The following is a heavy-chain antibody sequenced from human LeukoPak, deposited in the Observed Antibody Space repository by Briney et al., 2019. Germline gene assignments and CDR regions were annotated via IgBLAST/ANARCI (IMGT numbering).Heavy chain of an antibody. J-gene: IGHJ4*02. D-gene: IGHD5-18*01. CDR3: ARGRDGGQLWFGTIWY. CDR1: GYTFTSYY. Sequence: ASVKVSCKASGYTFTSYYMHWVRQAPGQGLEWMGIINPSGGSTSYAQKFQGRVTITADESTSTAYMELSSLRSEDTAVYYCARGRDGGQLWFGTIWYWGQGTLVTVSS. V-gene: IGHV1-46*01. CDR2: INPSGGST.